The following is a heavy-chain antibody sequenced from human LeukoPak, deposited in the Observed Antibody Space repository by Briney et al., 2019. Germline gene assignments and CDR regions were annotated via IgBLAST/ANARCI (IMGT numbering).Heavy chain of an antibody. CDR1: GDIISSNNAA. D-gene: IGHD3-3*01. V-gene: IGHV6-1*01. J-gene: IGHJ5*02. CDR2: TYYRSKWYN. Sequence: SQTLSLTCAISGDIISSNNAAWNWIRQSPSRGLEWLGRTYYRSKWYNDYAVSVKSRITINPDASKNQFSLQLNSVTAADTAVYYCARGKPYYDFWSGYQNWFDPWGQGTLVTVSS. CDR3: ARGKPYYDFWSGYQNWFDP.